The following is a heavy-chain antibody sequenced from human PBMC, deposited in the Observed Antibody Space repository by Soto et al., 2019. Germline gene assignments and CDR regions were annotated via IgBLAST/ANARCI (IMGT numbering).Heavy chain of an antibody. CDR1: TDSTTSYY. CDR3: ARDMPYAAGSLAGCDY. Sequence: PSETLSLTCTVSTDSTTSYYRSWIRQPPGKTLEWIGYIYHSGTTTYNPSLKSRVSISVDTSKNQFSLRLTSVIAADTAVYYCARDMPYAAGSLAGCDYWGQGILVTVSS. CDR2: IYHSGTT. J-gene: IGHJ4*02. D-gene: IGHD1-26*01. V-gene: IGHV4-59*01.